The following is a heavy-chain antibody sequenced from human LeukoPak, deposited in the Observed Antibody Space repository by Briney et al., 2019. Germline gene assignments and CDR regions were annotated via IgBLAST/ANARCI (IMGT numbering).Heavy chain of an antibody. CDR2: MNPNSGNT. V-gene: IGHV1-8*03. CDR3: ARGGVAYCGGDCSPIWFDP. CDR1: GYTFTSHD. Sequence: ASVKVSCKASGYTFTSHDINWVRQATGQGLEWMGWMNPNSGNTGYAQKFQGRVTITRNTSISTAYMELSSLRSEDTAVYYCARGGVAYCGGDCSPIWFDPWGQGTLVTVSS. J-gene: IGHJ5*02. D-gene: IGHD2-21*01.